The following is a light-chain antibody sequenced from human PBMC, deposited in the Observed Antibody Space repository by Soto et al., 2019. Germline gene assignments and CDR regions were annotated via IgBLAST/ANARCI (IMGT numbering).Light chain of an antibody. Sequence: EIVLTQSPGTLSLSPGERATLSCRASQSVSSSYLAWYQQKPGQAPRLLIYGASSRATGIADRFSGSGSGTDVTLTISRLEPDDFAVYYRQQYGRSPAWTFGQGNKVELK. CDR3: QQYGRSPAWT. CDR1: QSVSSSY. CDR2: GAS. V-gene: IGKV3-20*01. J-gene: IGKJ1*01.